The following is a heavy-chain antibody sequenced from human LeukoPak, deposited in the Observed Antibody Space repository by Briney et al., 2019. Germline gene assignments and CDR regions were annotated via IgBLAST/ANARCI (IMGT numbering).Heavy chain of an antibody. CDR1: GFTFSSYG. CDR2: ISYDGSNK. J-gene: IGHJ4*02. V-gene: IGHV3-30*18. Sequence: GGSLRLSCAASGFTFSSYGMHRVRQAPGKGLEWVAVISYDGSNKYYADSVKGRFTISRDNSKNTLYLQMNSLRAEDTAVYYCAKGATTGYKDYWGQGTLVTVSS. CDR3: AKGATTGYKDY. D-gene: IGHD5-24*01.